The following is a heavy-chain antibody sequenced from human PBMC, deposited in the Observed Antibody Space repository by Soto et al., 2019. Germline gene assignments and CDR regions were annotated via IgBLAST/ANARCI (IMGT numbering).Heavy chain of an antibody. CDR3: ARDPSHYGSGSYYNVNDNGFDY. J-gene: IGHJ4*02. D-gene: IGHD3-10*01. V-gene: IGHV3-21*01. CDR2: ISSSSSYI. Sequence: GGSLRLSCAASGFTFSSYSMNWVRQAPGKGLEWVSSISSSSSYIYYADSVKGRFTISRDNAKNSLYLQMNSLRAEDTAVYYCARDPSHYGSGSYYNVNDNGFDYWGQGTLVTVSS. CDR1: GFTFSSYS.